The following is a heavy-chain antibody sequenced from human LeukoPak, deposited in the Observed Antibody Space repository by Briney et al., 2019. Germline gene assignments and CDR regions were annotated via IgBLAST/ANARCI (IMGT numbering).Heavy chain of an antibody. CDR2: IYYSGST. J-gene: IGHJ4*02. Sequence: SETLSLTCTVSGASINNYWWSWLRQPPGKGLEWIGYIYYSGSTNYNPSLKSRVTISVDTSKNQFSLKLSSVTAADTAVYYCARVGGSHYYDSSGLDYWGQGTLVTVSS. D-gene: IGHD3-22*01. V-gene: IGHV4-59*01. CDR1: GASINNYW. CDR3: ARVGGSHYYDSSGLDY.